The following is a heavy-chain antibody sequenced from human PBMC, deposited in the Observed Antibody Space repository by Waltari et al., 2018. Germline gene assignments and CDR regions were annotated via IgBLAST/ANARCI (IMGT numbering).Heavy chain of an antibody. J-gene: IGHJ4*02. CDR3: ARGLDSMTASLGY. CDR2: NNHSGST. V-gene: IGHV4-34*01. CDR1: GGSFSGYY. Sequence: QVQLQQGGAGLLKPSETLSLTCAVYGGSFSGYYWSWIRQPPGKGLEWIGENNHSGSTTDNPSLKSRVTISVDTSKKKFSLNLSSVTAADTAVYYCARGLDSMTASLGYWGQGTLVTVSS. D-gene: IGHD3-9*01.